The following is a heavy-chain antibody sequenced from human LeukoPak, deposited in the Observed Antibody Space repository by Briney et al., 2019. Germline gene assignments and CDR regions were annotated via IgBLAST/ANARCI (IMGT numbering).Heavy chain of an antibody. Sequence: SETLSLTCTVSGDSIINSFYWGWIRQPPGKGLEWLGSIYFSGGTYYNPSLNSRVTMSIDRSKNQFSLILTSVSVADTALYYCARRGPRPDSFPALFDYWGQGVLVTVSS. CDR3: ARRGPRPDSFPALFDY. J-gene: IGHJ4*02. CDR2: IYFSGGT. V-gene: IGHV4-39*01. CDR1: GDSIINSFY. D-gene: IGHD1-14*01.